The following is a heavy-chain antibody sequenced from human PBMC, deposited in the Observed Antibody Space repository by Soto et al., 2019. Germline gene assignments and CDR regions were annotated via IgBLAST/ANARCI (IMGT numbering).Heavy chain of an antibody. Sequence: VASVKVSCKASGYTFTSYGISWVRQAPGQGLEWMGWISAYNGNTNYAQKLQGRVTMTTDTSTSTAYMELRSLRSDDTAVYYCARDGNWNYVYYYYYMDVWGKGTTVTVSS. CDR2: ISAYNGNT. J-gene: IGHJ6*03. CDR1: GYTFTSYG. CDR3: ARDGNWNYVYYYYYMDV. D-gene: IGHD1-7*01. V-gene: IGHV1-18*01.